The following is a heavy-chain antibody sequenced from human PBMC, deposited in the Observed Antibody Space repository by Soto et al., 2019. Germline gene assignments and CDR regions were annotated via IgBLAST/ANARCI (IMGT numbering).Heavy chain of an antibody. J-gene: IGHJ6*02. CDR2: ISYDGSNK. CDR3: AKDGLVVVAATGTYYYYGMDV. V-gene: IGHV3-30*18. CDR1: GFTFSSYG. D-gene: IGHD2-15*01. Sequence: QVQLVESGGGVVQPGRSLRLPGAASGFTFSSYGMPWVRQAPGKGLEWVAVISYDGSNKYYEDSVKGRFTISRDNSKNTLYLQMNSRRAEDTAVYYCAKDGLVVVAATGTYYYYGMDVWGQGTTVTVSS.